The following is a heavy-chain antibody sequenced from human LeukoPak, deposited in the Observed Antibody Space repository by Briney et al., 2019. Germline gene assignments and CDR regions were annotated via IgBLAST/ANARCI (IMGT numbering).Heavy chain of an antibody. J-gene: IGHJ4*02. Sequence: SETLSLTCAVSGYSISSGYYWGWIRQPPGKGLEWIGSIYHSGSTYCNPSLKSRVTISVDTSKNQFSLKLSSVTAADTAVYYCARSGSSFLFDYWGQGTLVTVSS. D-gene: IGHD1-26*01. V-gene: IGHV4-38-2*01. CDR2: IYHSGST. CDR3: ARSGSSFLFDY. CDR1: GYSISSGYY.